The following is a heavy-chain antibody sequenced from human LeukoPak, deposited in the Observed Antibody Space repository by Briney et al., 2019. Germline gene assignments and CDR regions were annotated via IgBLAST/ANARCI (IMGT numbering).Heavy chain of an antibody. CDR1: GFTFSGSA. CDR2: IRSKANSYAT. Sequence: PGGSLRLXCAASGFTFSGSAMHWVRQASGKGLEWVGRIRSKANSYATAYAASVKGRFTISRDDSKNTAYLQMNSLKTEDTAVYYCTTRTLVGATRLDYWGQGTLVTVSS. V-gene: IGHV3-73*01. J-gene: IGHJ4*02. CDR3: TTRTLVGATRLDY. D-gene: IGHD1-26*01.